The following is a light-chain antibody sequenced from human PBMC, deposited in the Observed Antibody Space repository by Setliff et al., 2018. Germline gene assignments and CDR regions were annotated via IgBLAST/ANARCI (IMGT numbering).Light chain of an antibody. J-gene: IGLJ2*01. CDR1: SSDVGGYNY. Sequence: QSVLTQPASVSGSPGQPITISCTGTSSDVGGYNYVSWYQQHPGKAPKVIIYDVVVRPSGVSNRFSGSKSDNTASLTISGLQAEDEADYYCSSYTTISTLVFGGGTKVTVL. CDR3: SSYTTISTLV. V-gene: IGLV2-14*03. CDR2: DVV.